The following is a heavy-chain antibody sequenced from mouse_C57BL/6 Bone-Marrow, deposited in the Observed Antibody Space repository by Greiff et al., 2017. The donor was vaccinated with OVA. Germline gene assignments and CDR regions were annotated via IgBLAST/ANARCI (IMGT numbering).Heavy chain of an antibody. V-gene: IGHV14-3*01. Sequence: EVQLVESVAELVRPGASVKLSCTASGFNIKNTYMHWVKQRPEQGLEWIGRIDPANGNTKYAPKFQGKATITADTSSNTAYLQLSSLTSEDSAVYYCARPDYYGSSTWFAYWGQGTLVTVSA. CDR1: GFNIKNTY. J-gene: IGHJ3*01. CDR2: IDPANGNT. CDR3: ARPDYYGSSTWFAY. D-gene: IGHD1-1*01.